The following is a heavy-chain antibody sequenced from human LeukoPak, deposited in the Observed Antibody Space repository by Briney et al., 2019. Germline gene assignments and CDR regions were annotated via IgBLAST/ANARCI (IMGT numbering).Heavy chain of an antibody. CDR1: GFTFSSYW. D-gene: IGHD3-16*01. V-gene: IGHV3-7*01. CDR3: ARGGGNFDY. J-gene: IGHJ4*02. CDR2: IKQDGSEK. Sequence: PGGSLRLPCAASGFTFSSYWMTWVRQALGKGLEWVANIKQDGSEKYCVDSVKGRFTISRDNAKNSLYLQMNSLRAEDTAVYYCARGGGNFDYWGQGALVTVSS.